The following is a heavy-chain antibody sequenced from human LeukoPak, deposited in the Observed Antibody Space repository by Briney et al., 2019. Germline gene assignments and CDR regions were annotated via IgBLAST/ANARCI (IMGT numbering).Heavy chain of an antibody. CDR2: IYSGGST. V-gene: IGHV3-66*01. J-gene: IGHJ4*02. Sequence: PGGSLRLSCAASGFTVSSNYMSWVRQAPGKGLEWVSVIYSGGSTYYADSVKGRFTISRDNSKNTLYLQMNSLRAEDTAVYYCASYYGSGSYYGDYWGQGTLVTVSP. D-gene: IGHD3-10*01. CDR1: GFTVSSNY. CDR3: ASYYGSGSYYGDY.